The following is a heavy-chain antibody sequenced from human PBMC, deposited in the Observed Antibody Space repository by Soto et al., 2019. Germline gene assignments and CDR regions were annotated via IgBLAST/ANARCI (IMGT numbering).Heavy chain of an antibody. CDR2: ISYDGSKK. D-gene: IGHD3-10*01. CDR1: GFTFSSYG. Sequence: QVQLVESGGGVVQPGRSLRLSCEASGFTFSSYGMHWVRQAPGKGLDWVAVISYDGSKKYYKDPVKGRFTISRDNSMNTLYLQMHSLRAEDTAVYYCAKDHPSAGLDVWGQGTTVTVSS. V-gene: IGHV3-30*18. CDR3: AKDHPSAGLDV. J-gene: IGHJ6*02.